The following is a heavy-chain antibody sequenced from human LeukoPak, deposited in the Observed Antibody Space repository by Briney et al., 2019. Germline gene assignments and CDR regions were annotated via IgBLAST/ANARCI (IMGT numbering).Heavy chain of an antibody. J-gene: IGHJ4*02. D-gene: IGHD3-3*01. CDR2: IWYDGSNK. CDR1: GFTFSSYG. CDR3: ARDHTIFGVARYYFDY. Sequence: PGRSLRLSCAASGFTFSSYGMYWVRQAPGKGLEWVAVIWYDGSNKYYADSVKGRFTISRDNSKNTLYLQMNSLRAEDTAVYYCARDHTIFGVARYYFDYWGQGTLVTVSS. V-gene: IGHV3-33*01.